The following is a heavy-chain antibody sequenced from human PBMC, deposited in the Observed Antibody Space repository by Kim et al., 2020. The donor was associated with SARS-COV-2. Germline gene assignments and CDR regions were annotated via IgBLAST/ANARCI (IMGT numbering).Heavy chain of an antibody. V-gene: IGHV3-74*01. Sequence: VKGRFTIARDNAKNTLYLQMNSLRPEDTAVYYCARAGDYDISGYYGFFHHWGQGARVTVSS. CDR3: ARAGDYDISGYYGFFHH. D-gene: IGHD3-22*01. J-gene: IGHJ1*01.